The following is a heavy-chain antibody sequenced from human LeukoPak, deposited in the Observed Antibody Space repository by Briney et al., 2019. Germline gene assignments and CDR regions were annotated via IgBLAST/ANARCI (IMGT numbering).Heavy chain of an antibody. CDR1: GYTFTGHY. J-gene: IGHJ4*02. D-gene: IGHD6-13*01. Sequence: ASVKVSCKASGYTFTGHYMHWVRQAPGQGLEWMGWINPKNAGTNFAQRFQGRVTMTRDTSISTVYMELSRLRSDDTAVYYCATRSRIAPSGYWGQGTLVTVSS. CDR2: INPKNAGT. CDR3: ATRSRIAPSGY. V-gene: IGHV1-2*02.